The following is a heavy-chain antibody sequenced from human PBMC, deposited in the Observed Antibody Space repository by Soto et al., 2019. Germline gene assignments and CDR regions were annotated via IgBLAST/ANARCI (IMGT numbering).Heavy chain of an antibody. CDR3: ERGDCSGGSCYYFDY. Sequence: QVQLVQSGAEVKKPGSSVKVSCKASGGTFSSYAISWVRQAPGQGLEWMGGIIPIFGTANYAQKFQGRVTITADESTSTAYMELSSLRSEDTGVYYGERGDCSGGSCYYFDYWGQGTLVTVSS. J-gene: IGHJ4*02. D-gene: IGHD2-15*01. V-gene: IGHV1-69*01. CDR1: GGTFSSYA. CDR2: IIPIFGTA.